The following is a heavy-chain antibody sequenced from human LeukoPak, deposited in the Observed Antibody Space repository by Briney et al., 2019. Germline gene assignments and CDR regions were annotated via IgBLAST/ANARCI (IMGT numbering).Heavy chain of an antibody. CDR2: IYYSGNT. D-gene: IGHD2-2*01. Sequence: PSETLSLTCTVSGDSIDTYYWSWIRQPPGKGLEWIGYIYYSGNTNYNPSLKSRVTISVDRSKNQFSLNLNSVDAADTAVYYCAADRNTIKWSFYWGQGTLVTVSP. CDR3: AADRNTIKWSFY. V-gene: IGHV4-59*01. J-gene: IGHJ4*02. CDR1: GDSIDTYY.